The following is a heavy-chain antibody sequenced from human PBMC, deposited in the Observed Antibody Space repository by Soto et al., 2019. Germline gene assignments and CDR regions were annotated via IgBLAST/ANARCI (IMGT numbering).Heavy chain of an antibody. Sequence: TLSLTCAVSGGSISCGGYSWSWIRQPPGKGLEWIGYIYHSGSTYYNPSLKSRVTISVDRSKNQFSLKLSSVTAADTAVYYCARGSPSATNWFDPWGQGTLVTVSS. CDR3: ARGSPSATNWFDP. V-gene: IGHV4-30-2*01. CDR2: IYHSGST. CDR1: GGSISCGGYS. J-gene: IGHJ5*02.